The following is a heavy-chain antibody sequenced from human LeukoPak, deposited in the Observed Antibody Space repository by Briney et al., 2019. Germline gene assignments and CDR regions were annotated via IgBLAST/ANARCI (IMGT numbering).Heavy chain of an antibody. CDR3: ARGGLYGDYYFDY. J-gene: IGHJ4*02. D-gene: IGHD2-21*02. CDR1: GFTFTSYW. CDR2: TKHDGRER. V-gene: IGHV3-7*04. Sequence: GGSLRLSCAASGFTFTSYWVTWVRQAPGKGLEGVANTKHDGRERYYVDSVKGRFTISRDNVKNSLFLQMDSLRAEDTAVYYCARGGLYGDYYFDYWGQGTLVTVTS.